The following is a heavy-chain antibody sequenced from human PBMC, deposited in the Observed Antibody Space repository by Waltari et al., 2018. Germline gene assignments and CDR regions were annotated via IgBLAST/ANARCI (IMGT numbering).Heavy chain of an antibody. Sequence: QVQLQESGPGLVKPSETLSLTCTVSGGSISSYYWSWIRQPPGKGLEWIGYIYYSGSTNDNPSLKSRVTISVDTSKNQFSLKLSSVTAADTAVYYCARELYYYDSSGYQDWYFDLWGRGTLVTVSS. D-gene: IGHD3-22*01. CDR3: ARELYYYDSSGYQDWYFDL. CDR2: IYYSGST. J-gene: IGHJ2*01. CDR1: GGSISSYY. V-gene: IGHV4-59*01.